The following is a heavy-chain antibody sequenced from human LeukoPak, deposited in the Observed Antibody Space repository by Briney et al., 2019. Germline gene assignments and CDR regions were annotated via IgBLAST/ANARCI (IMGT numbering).Heavy chain of an antibody. D-gene: IGHD2-2*01. J-gene: IGHJ4*02. CDR2: IWYDGSNK. Sequence: GGSLRLSCAASGFTFSSYGMHWVRQAPGKGLEWVGVIWYDGSNKYYADSVRDRFTISRDNSKNTLYLQMNSLRAEDTAVYYCARDKSSTSGCNHFDYWGQGTLVTVSS. V-gene: IGHV3-33*01. CDR1: GFTFSSYG. CDR3: ARDKSSTSGCNHFDY.